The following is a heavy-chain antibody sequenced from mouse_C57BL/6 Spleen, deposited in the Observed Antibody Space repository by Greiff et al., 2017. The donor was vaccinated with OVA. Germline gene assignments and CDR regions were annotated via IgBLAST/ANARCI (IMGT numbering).Heavy chain of an antibody. Sequence: VQLQQSGAELVRPGASVKLSCTASGFNIKDYYMHWVKQRPEQGLEWIGRIDPEDGDTEYAPKFQGKATMTADTSSSTAYMQLSSLTSEDSAVYYCARRWAYWGQGTLVTVSA. J-gene: IGHJ3*01. V-gene: IGHV14-1*01. CDR3: ARRWAY. CDR1: GFNIKDYY. CDR2: IDPEDGDT. D-gene: IGHD1-1*01.